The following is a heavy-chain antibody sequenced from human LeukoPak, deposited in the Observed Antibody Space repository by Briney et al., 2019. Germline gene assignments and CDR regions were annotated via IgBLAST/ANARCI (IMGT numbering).Heavy chain of an antibody. V-gene: IGHV4-59*08. J-gene: IGHJ2*01. Sequence: SETLSLTCTVSGASISNYYWSWIRQPPGKGLEWIGYIFYSGSTNYNPSLKSRVTISLDTSKNPFSLQLSSATAADTAVYYCARFTTVVPAFWYFDLWGRGTLVTVSS. CDR2: IFYSGST. D-gene: IGHD4-23*01. CDR3: ARFTTVVPAFWYFDL. CDR1: GASISNYY.